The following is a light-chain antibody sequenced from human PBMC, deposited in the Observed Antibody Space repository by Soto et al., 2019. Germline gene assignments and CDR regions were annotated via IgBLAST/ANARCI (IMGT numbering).Light chain of an antibody. CDR1: QGISSY. J-gene: IGKJ1*01. CDR2: AAS. CDR3: QKYNSEGRT. V-gene: IGKV1-27*01. Sequence: DIQMTQSPSSLSASVGDRVTITCRASQGISSYLAWYQQKPGKVPKLLIYAASTLQSGVPSRFSGSGSGTEFTLTISSLQPEDFATYYCQKYNSEGRTFGQGTKVEIK.